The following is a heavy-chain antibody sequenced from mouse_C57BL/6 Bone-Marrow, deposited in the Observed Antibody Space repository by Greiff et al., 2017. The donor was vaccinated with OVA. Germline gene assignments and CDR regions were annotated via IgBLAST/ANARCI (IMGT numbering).Heavy chain of an antibody. J-gene: IGHJ4*01. D-gene: IGHD2-5*01. CDR3: TRTIVYYAMDY. Sequence: EVKVEESGGGLVQPGGSMKLSCVASGFTFSNHWMNWVRQSPEKGLEWVAQIRLKSDNYETHYAESVKGRFTISRDDSKSSVYLQMNNLRAEDTGIYYCTRTIVYYAMDYWGQGTSVTVSS. CDR1: GFTFSNHW. CDR2: IRLKSDNYET. V-gene: IGHV6-3*01.